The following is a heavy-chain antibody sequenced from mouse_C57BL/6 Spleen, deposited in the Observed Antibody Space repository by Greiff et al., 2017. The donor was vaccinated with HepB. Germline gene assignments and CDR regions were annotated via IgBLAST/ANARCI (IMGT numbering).Heavy chain of an antibody. CDR3: AREGTTVGAMDY. J-gene: IGHJ4*01. V-gene: IGHV3-6*01. Sequence: EVKLMESGPGLVKPSQSLSLTCSVTGYSITSGYYWNWIRHFPGNKLEWMGYISYDGSNNYNPSLKNRISITRDTSKNQFFLKLNSVTTEDTATYYCAREGTTVGAMDYWGQGTSVTVSS. CDR2: ISYDGSN. CDR1: GYSITSGYY. D-gene: IGHD1-1*01.